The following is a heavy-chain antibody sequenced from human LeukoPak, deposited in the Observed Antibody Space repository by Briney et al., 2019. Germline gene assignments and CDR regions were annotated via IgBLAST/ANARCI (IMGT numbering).Heavy chain of an antibody. CDR2: IYHSGST. J-gene: IGHJ4*02. CDR1: GGSISSSNW. V-gene: IGHV4-4*02. Sequence: SGTLSLTCAVSGGSISSSNWWSWVRQPPGKGLEWIGEIYHSGSTNYNPSLKSRVTISVDKSKNQFSLKLSSVTAADTAVYYCARALYGSGSYIGYWGRGTLVTVSS. D-gene: IGHD3-10*01. CDR3: ARALYGSGSYIGY.